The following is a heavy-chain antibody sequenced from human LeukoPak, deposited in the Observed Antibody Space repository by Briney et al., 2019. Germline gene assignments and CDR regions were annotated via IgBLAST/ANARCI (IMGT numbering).Heavy chain of an antibody. CDR1: GFPFSSYA. V-gene: IGHV3-23*01. CDR2: ISGSGGST. CDR3: AKDFASLWFGEFLPIDY. D-gene: IGHD3-10*01. J-gene: IGHJ4*02. Sequence: GGSLRLSCAASGFPFSSYAMSWVRQAPGKGLEWVSAISGSGGSTYYADSVKGRFTISRDNSKNTLYLQMNSLRAEDTAVYYCAKDFASLWFGEFLPIDYWGQGTLVTVSS.